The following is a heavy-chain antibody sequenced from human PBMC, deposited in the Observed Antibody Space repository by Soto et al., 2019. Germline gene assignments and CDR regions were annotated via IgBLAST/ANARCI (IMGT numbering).Heavy chain of an antibody. Sequence: GGSLRLSCAASGFTFSDYYMSWIRQAPGKGLEWVSCITSRSTYTDYADSVKGRFTISRDDAKNSLYLQMNSLRAEDTAVYYCARVSAGYYDIDYWGQGTRVTVSS. CDR1: GFTFSDYY. J-gene: IGHJ4*02. D-gene: IGHD3-22*01. CDR2: ITSRSTYT. V-gene: IGHV3-11*06. CDR3: ARVSAGYYDIDY.